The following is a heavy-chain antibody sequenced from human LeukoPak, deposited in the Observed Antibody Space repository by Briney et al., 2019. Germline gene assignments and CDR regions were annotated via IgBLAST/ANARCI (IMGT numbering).Heavy chain of an antibody. V-gene: IGHV1-2*02. Sequence: ASVKVSCKASGYTFKGYYMNWVRQAPGQGLEWMGWINPNSGGTNFAQKFQGRVTLTRDTSINIASMELTRLRSEDTAIYYCAREGPMTSEMGDYYTLDVWGQGTTVIVSS. CDR2: INPNSGGT. J-gene: IGHJ6*02. CDR3: AREGPMTSEMGDYYTLDV. D-gene: IGHD5-24*01. CDR1: GYTFKGYY.